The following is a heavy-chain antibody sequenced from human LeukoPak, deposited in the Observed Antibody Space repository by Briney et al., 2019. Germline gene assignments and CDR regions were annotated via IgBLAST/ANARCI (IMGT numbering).Heavy chain of an antibody. CDR3: AKRNSFSSGWFTA. Sequence: GGSLRLSCAASGFTFSSFAMSWVRQAPGKGLEWVSAISGRDGSTYYADSVRGRFTISRDNSKNTLYLQMNSLRAEDTAVYYCAKRNSFSSGWFTAWGQGTLVTVSS. D-gene: IGHD6-19*01. J-gene: IGHJ5*02. CDR1: GFTFSSFA. V-gene: IGHV3-23*01. CDR2: ISGRDGST.